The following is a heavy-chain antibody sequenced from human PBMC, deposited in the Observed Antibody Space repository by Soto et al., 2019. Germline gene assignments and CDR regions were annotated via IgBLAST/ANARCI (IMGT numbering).Heavy chain of an antibody. CDR2: IYWDDAK. V-gene: IGHV2-5*02. J-gene: IGHJ4*02. Sequence: QITLKESGPTLVKPTQTHTLTCTFSGFSLSTSGVNVGWIRQPPGKALECLALIYWDDAKRYSPSLNNRLTITNHTCKNHMGLTMNNIDPVDTATYYYAHIRHGFYYGNYFDYWGQGTLVTVSS. CDR3: AHIRHGFYYGNYFDY. CDR1: GFSLSTSGVN. D-gene: IGHD3-10*01.